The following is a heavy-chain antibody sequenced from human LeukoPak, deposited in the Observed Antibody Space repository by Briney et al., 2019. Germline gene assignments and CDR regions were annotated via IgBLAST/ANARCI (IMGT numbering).Heavy chain of an antibody. CDR1: AYTFTSYD. V-gene: IGHV1-8*01. Sequence: GASGTVCLYSSAYTFTSYDYNWVRLAPAQGIELMGCMNPNSSNTGYAQKFQGRVTMTRNTSISTAYMELSSLRSEDTAVYYCARGREFDAFDIWGQGTMVTVSS. CDR2: MNPNSSNT. CDR3: ARGREFDAFDI. J-gene: IGHJ3*02. D-gene: IGHD3-10*01.